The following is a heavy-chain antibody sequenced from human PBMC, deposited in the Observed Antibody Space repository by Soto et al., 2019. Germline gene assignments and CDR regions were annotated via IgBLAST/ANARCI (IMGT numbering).Heavy chain of an antibody. J-gene: IGHJ6*02. CDR1: GGSISSYY. V-gene: IGHV4-4*07. D-gene: IGHD6-13*01. Sequence: SETLSLTCTVSGGSISSYYWSWIRQPAGKGLEWIGRIYTSGSTNYNPSLKSRVTMSVDTSKNQSSLKLSSVTAADTAVYYCARDYSSSWNYYYYYGMDVWGQGTTVTVSS. CDR2: IYTSGST. CDR3: ARDYSSSWNYYYYYGMDV.